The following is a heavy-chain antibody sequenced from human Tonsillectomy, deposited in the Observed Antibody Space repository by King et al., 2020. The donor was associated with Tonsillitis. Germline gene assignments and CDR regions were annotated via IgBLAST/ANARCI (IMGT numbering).Heavy chain of an antibody. CDR1: GFTFSSYA. Sequence: VQLVESGGGLAQPGGSLRLSCAASGFTFSSYAMSWVRQAPGKGLEWVSGISGGGGTTYYADSVKGRFTISRDNSKNTLYLQMNSLRAEDTAVYYCAKEYSVTTWLGLTTTNYWGQGPLVTVSS. CDR2: ISGGGGTT. V-gene: IGHV3-23*04. J-gene: IGHJ4*02. CDR3: AKEYSVTTWLGLTTTNY. D-gene: IGHD4-17*01.